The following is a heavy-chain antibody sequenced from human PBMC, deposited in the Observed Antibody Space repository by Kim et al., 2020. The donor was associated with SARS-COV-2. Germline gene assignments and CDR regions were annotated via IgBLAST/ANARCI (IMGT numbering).Heavy chain of an antibody. J-gene: IGHJ6*02. Sequence: GGSLRLSCAASGFTFSSYGMHWVRQAPGKGLEWVAVISYDGSNKYYADSVKGRFTISRDNSKNTLYLQMNSLRAEDTAVYDCAKEECSGYSSGWTYYYYGMDVWGQGTTVTVSS. V-gene: IGHV3-30*18. CDR3: AKEECSGYSSGWTYYYYGMDV. CDR2: ISYDGSNK. CDR1: GFTFSSYG. D-gene: IGHD6-19*01.